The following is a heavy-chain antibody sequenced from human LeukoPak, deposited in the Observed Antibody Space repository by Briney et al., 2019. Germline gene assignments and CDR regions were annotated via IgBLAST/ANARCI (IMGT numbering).Heavy chain of an antibody. J-gene: IGHJ4*02. CDR2: INPNSGGT. CDR1: GYTFTGYY. V-gene: IGHV1-2*02. Sequence: ASVKVSCKASGYTFTGYYMHWVRQAPGQGLEWMGWINPNSGGTNYAQKFQGRVTMTRDTSISTAYMELSRLRSDDTAVYYCASFNWRFSSTSCYTDDYWGQGTLVTVSS. CDR3: ASFNWRFSSTSCYTDDY. D-gene: IGHD2-2*02.